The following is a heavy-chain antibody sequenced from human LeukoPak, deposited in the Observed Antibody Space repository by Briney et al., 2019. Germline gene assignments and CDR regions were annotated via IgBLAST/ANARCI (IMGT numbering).Heavy chain of an antibody. CDR3: ARDGFTGPRTAYLDH. V-gene: IGHV3-74*01. D-gene: IGHD2-8*02. Sequence: GGSLRLSCAASGFTFSRYWMHWVRQTPGMGLVRVSRLAADGSGTNYADSVRGRFTISRDNAKNTVYLQMSSLRAEDTALYYCARDGFTGPRTAYLDHWGQGTLVTVSS. CDR1: GFTFSRYW. CDR2: LAADGSGT. J-gene: IGHJ4*01.